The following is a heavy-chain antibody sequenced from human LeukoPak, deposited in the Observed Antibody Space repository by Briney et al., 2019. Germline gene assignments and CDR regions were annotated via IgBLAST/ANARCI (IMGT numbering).Heavy chain of an antibody. J-gene: IGHJ4*02. V-gene: IGHV3-23*01. D-gene: IGHD3-10*01. CDR1: GFIVSINS. CDR2: ISGSGGST. CDR3: AKEWYVGSPPDY. Sequence: GGSLRLSCTVSGFIVSINSMSWVRQAPGKGLEWVSAISGSGGSTYYADSVKGRFTISRDNSRNTLYLQMTSLRPEDTALYYCAKEWYVGSPPDYWGQGTQVTVSS.